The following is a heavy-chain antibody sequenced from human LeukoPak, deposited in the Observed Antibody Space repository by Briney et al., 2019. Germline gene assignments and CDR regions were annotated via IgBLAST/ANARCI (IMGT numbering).Heavy chain of an antibody. CDR1: GGSISSYY. D-gene: IGHD6-13*01. CDR2: IYYSGST. Sequence: SETLSLTCTVSGGSISSYYWSWIRQPPGKGLEWIGYIYYSGSTNYNPSLKSRVTISVDTSKNQFSLKLSSVTAADTAVYCCARQKYEVAAAVYAFDIWGQGTMVTVSS. V-gene: IGHV4-59*08. CDR3: ARQKYEVAAAVYAFDI. J-gene: IGHJ3*02.